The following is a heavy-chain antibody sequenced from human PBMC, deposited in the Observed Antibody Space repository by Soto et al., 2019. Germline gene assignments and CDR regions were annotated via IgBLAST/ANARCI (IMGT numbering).Heavy chain of an antibody. D-gene: IGHD1-26*01. CDR2: MNQDGSQK. Sequence: GGSLRLSCVPSGFTFISDWMTWVRQAPGKGPEWVAHMNQDGSQKYYVDSVKGRFTISRDNAKNSLYLQMNSLRSEDMGIYYCARDWERSPDYWGQGILVTVSS. V-gene: IGHV3-7*03. J-gene: IGHJ4*02. CDR3: ARDWERSPDY. CDR1: GFTFISDW.